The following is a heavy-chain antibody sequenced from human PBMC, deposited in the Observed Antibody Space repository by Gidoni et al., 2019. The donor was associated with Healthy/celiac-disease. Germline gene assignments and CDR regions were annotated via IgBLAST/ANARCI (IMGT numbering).Heavy chain of an antibody. V-gene: IGHV3-33*01. CDR1: GFTFSSYG. D-gene: IGHD4-17*01. CDR2: IWYDGSNK. J-gene: IGHJ4*02. Sequence: QVQLVESGGGVVQPGRSLRLSCAASGFTFSSYGMHWVRQAPGKGLEWVAVIWYDGSNKYYADSVKGRFTISRDNSKITLYLQMNSLRAEDTAVYYCARAIRPTLDYGDDELVFDYWGQGTLVTVSS. CDR3: ARAIRPTLDYGDDELVFDY.